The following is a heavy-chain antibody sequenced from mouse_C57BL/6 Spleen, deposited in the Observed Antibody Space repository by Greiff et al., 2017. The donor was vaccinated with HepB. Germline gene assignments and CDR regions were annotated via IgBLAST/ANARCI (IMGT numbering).Heavy chain of an antibody. J-gene: IGHJ1*03. CDR1: GYAFSSYW. V-gene: IGHV1-80*01. D-gene: IGHD2-4*01. CDR2: IYPGDGDT. Sequence: VQLQQSGAELVKPGASVKISCKASGYAFSSYWMNWVKQRPGKGLEWIGQIYPGDGDTNYNGKFKGKATLTADKSSSTAYMQLRSLTSEDSAVYFVERWMRLRLNWYFDVWGTVTTVTRAS. CDR3: ERWMRLRLNWYFDV.